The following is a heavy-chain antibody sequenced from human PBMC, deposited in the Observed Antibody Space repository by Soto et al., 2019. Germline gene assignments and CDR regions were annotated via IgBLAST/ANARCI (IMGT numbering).Heavy chain of an antibody. CDR3: ARDQGVGPTPIPFDP. V-gene: IGHV4-31*03. D-gene: IGHD2-8*01. CDR1: GGSISSGGYY. CDR2: IYYSGST. J-gene: IGHJ5*02. Sequence: QVQLQESGPGLVKPSQTLSLTCTVSGGSISSGGYYGSGIRQHPGKGLEWIGYIYYSGSTYYNPSIKSRVTLSVDTSKNQYSRKLGSVTAAETAVYYCARDQGVGPTPIPFDPWGQGTLVTGSS.